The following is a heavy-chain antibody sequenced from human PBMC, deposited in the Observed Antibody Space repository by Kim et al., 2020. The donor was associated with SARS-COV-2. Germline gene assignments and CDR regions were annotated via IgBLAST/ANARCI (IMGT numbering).Heavy chain of an antibody. V-gene: IGHV3-23*01. Sequence: GGSLRLSCAASGFTFSSYAMSWVRQAPGKGLEWVSAISGSGGSTYYADSVKGRFTISRDNSKNTLYLQMNRLRAEDTAVYYCAKSKSSNLWFRDPGGMDVWGQGTTVTVSS. CDR1: GFTFSSYA. D-gene: IGHD3-10*01. CDR3: AKSKSSNLWFRDPGGMDV. CDR2: ISGSGGST. J-gene: IGHJ6*02.